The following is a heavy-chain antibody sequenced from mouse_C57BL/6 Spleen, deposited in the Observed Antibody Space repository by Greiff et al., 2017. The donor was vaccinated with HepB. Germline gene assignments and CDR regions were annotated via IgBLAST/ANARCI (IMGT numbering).Heavy chain of an antibody. CDR3: AREWVDYDAWFAY. Sequence: EVQLVESGPGLVKPSQSLSLTCSVTGYSITSGYYWNWIRQFPGNKLEWMGYISYDGSNNYNPSLKNRISITRDTSKNQFFLKLNSVTTEDTATYYCAREWVDYDAWFAYWGQGTLVTVSA. CDR1: GYSITSGYY. D-gene: IGHD2-3*01. CDR2: ISYDGSN. J-gene: IGHJ3*01. V-gene: IGHV3-6*01.